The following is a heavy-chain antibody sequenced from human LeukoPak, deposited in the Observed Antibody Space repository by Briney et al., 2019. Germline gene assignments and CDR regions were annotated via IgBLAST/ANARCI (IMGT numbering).Heavy chain of an antibody. Sequence: GGSLRLSCAASGFTFDDYTMHWVRQTPGKGLEWVSLISWDGGITGYVDSVQGRFTVSRDNNKNSLYLQMNSVRPEDTALYYCASGYRQKYYFDSWGQGSLVTVSS. CDR2: ISWDGGIT. CDR3: ASGYRQKYYFDS. J-gene: IGHJ4*02. CDR1: GFTFDDYT. V-gene: IGHV3-43*01. D-gene: IGHD3-22*01.